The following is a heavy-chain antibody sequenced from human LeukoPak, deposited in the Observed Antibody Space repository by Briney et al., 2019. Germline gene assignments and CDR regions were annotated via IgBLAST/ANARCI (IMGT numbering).Heavy chain of an antibody. Sequence: ASETLSLXCTVSGGSSSSYYWSWIRQPAGKGLEWIGRIYTSGSTNYNPSLKSRVTMSVGTSKNQFSLKLSSVTAADTAVYYCATLGIVGGLYFDYWGQGTLVTVSS. CDR2: IYTSGST. CDR1: GGSSSSYY. V-gene: IGHV4-4*07. J-gene: IGHJ4*02. D-gene: IGHD1-26*01. CDR3: ATLGIVGGLYFDY.